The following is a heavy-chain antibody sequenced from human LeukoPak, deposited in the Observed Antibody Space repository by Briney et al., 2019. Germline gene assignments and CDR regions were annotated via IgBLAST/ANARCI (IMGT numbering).Heavy chain of an antibody. J-gene: IGHJ4*02. CDR2: IYYSGTT. V-gene: IGHV4-59*08. Sequence: SETLSLTCTVSGGSISSYYWSWIRQPPGKGLEWIGYIYYSGTTKYNPSLKSRVTISIDTSKTHFALQLTSVTAADTAVYYCASGVSGYDRLIDYWGQGTLVTVSS. CDR3: ASGVSGYDRLIDY. D-gene: IGHD5-12*01. CDR1: GGSISSYY.